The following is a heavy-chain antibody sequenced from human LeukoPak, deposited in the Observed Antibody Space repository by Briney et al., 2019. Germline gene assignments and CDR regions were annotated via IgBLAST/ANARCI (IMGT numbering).Heavy chain of an antibody. CDR2: IYKTGST. Sequence: SETLSLTCTVSGGSISIYYWSWIRQSSGKGLEWIGHIYKTGSTNYNPSLKSRVTISADTSMNQVSLKLNSVTAADTAVYYCARGGCRGYSCFSFYYGMDVWGKGTTVTVSS. CDR3: ARGGCRGYSCFSFYYGMDV. J-gene: IGHJ6*04. CDR1: GGSISIYY. D-gene: IGHD2-15*01. V-gene: IGHV4-59*01.